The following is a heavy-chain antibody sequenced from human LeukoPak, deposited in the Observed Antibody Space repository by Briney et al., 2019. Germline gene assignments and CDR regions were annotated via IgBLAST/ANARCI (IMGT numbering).Heavy chain of an antibody. D-gene: IGHD3-10*01. J-gene: IGHJ4*02. V-gene: IGHV4-59*01. CDR2: IYYSGSA. CDR3: ARRTGSYFGQFDS. CDR1: GGSIFADY. Sequence: SETLSLTCSVTGGSIFADYWSWIRQPPGKGLEWIGYIYYSGSANYNPSLKSRITISVDTSKNKFSLRLRSVTAADTAIYYCARRTGSYFGQFDSWGQGTLVTVSS.